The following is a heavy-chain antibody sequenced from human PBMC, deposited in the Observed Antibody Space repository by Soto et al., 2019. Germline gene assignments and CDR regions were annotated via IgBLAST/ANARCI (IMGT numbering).Heavy chain of an antibody. Sequence: EVQLVESGGGLVHPGGSLKLSCAASGFPFNGSAMHWVRQASGKGLEWVGRIRSKPNNYATAYAASLKGRSTISRDDSKNTAYLQMNSLKTEDTAVYYCAGDFYYNMDVWGQGTTVTVSS. CDR2: IRSKPNNYAT. V-gene: IGHV3-73*02. CDR3: AGDFYYNMDV. CDR1: GFPFNGSA. J-gene: IGHJ6*02.